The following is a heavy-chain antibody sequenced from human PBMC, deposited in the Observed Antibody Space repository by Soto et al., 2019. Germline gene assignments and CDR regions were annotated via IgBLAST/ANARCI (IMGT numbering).Heavy chain of an antibody. CDR2: IYYSGST. D-gene: IGHD3-16*02. CDR3: ARDSIMITFGGVIVHGAFDI. Sequence: SETLSLTCTVSGGSISSSSYYWGWIRQPPGKGLEWIGSIYYSGSTYYNPSLKSRVTISVDTSKNQFSLKLSSVTAADTAVYYCARDSIMITFGGVIVHGAFDIWGQGTMVTVSS. J-gene: IGHJ3*02. CDR1: GGSISSSSYY. V-gene: IGHV4-39*02.